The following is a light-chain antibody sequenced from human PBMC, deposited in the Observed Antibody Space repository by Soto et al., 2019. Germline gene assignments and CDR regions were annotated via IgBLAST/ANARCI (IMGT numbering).Light chain of an antibody. CDR1: QTIDNT. Sequence: ERVMTQSPATLSVSPGERATVSWRASQTIDNTLAWYQRKPGQAPRLLIYDASTRATGVPARFSGSGSGTDFTLTINSLQAEDVAVYYCQQYYNTPPTFGQGTKVDIK. J-gene: IGKJ1*01. V-gene: IGKV3-15*01. CDR3: QQYYNTPPT. CDR2: DAS.